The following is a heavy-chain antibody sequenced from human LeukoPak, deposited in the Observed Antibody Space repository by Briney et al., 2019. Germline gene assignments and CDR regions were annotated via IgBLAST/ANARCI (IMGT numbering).Heavy chain of an antibody. J-gene: IGHJ3*02. Sequence: PSETLSLTCAAYGGSFSGYYWSWIRQPPGKGLEWIGEINHSGSTNYNPSLKSRVTISVDTSKNQFSLKLSSVTAADTAVYYCASGDIVVVPAALSHAFDIWGQGTMVTVSS. CDR1: GGSFSGYY. CDR2: INHSGST. CDR3: ASGDIVVVPAALSHAFDI. D-gene: IGHD2-2*01. V-gene: IGHV4-34*01.